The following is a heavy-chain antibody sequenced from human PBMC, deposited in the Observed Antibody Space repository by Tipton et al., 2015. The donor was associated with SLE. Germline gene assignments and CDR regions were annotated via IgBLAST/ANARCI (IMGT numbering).Heavy chain of an antibody. CDR3: VRVGTPDYYMDV. CDR2: IGWDSAYI. J-gene: IGHJ6*03. D-gene: IGHD7-27*01. Sequence: SLRLSCAASGFSFDDYAMHWVRQAPGKGLEWVAGIGWDSAYIAYEDSVEGRFTISRDNAKKSLHLQMDSLRPDDTAFYYCVRVGTPDYYMDVWGKGTRVTVSS. CDR1: GFSFDDYA. V-gene: IGHV3-9*01.